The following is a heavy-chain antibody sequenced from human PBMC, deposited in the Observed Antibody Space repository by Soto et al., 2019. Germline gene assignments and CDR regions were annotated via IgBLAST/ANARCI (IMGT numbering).Heavy chain of an antibody. CDR1: GFSLTTSGVG. V-gene: IGHV2-5*02. D-gene: IGHD3-3*01. CDR3: AHRVLLTVFGLVTTTAIYFDF. Sequence: QITLNESGPTQVKPRQTLTLTCTFSGFSLTTSGVGVGWIRQSPGKAPEWLALIYWDDDKRYSPSLKSRLTITKDTSKNQLVLTMADLDPEDTATYYCAHRVLLTVFGLVTTTAIYFDFWGQGTPVAVSS. CDR2: IYWDDDK. J-gene: IGHJ4*02.